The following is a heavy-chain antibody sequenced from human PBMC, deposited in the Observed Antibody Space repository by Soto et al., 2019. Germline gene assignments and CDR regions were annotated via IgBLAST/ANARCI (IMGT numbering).Heavy chain of an antibody. CDR2: MNPNSGNT. J-gene: IGHJ6*03. V-gene: IGHV1-8*01. CDR3: ARASFPPRPGKTKSITIFFYYMDV. Sequence: ASVKVSCKASGYTFTSYDINWVRQATGQGLEWMGWMNPNSGNTGYAQKFQGRVTMTRNTSISTAYMELSSLRSEDTAVYYCARASFPPRPGKTKSITIFFYYMDVWGKGTTVTVSS. D-gene: IGHD3-9*01. CDR1: GYTFTSYD.